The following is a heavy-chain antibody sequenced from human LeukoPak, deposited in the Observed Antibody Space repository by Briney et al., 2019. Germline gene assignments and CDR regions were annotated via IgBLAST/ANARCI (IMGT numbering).Heavy chain of an antibody. V-gene: IGHV3-23*01. Sequence: GGSLRLSCAASGFTFNIYAMSWVRQAPGKGLEWVSSISGSADSTYYADSVKGRFTISRDNSKNTLYLQMNSLRAEDTAVYYCAKLNSGAEYYFDYWGQGTLVTVSS. J-gene: IGHJ4*02. CDR1: GFTFNIYA. CDR3: AKLNSGAEYYFDY. D-gene: IGHD2-15*01. CDR2: ISGSADST.